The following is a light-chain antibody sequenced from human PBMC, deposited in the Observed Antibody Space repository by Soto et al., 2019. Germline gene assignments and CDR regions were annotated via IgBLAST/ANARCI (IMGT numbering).Light chain of an antibody. CDR3: SSYTSTSLCV. Sequence: QSVLTQPASVSGSPGQSITISCTGTSSDVGGYNYVSWYQQHPGKAPKLMIYEVSNRPSGVSNRFSGSKSGNTASLTISGLQAEDEADYYCSSYTSTSLCVFGTGTKATVL. J-gene: IGLJ1*01. V-gene: IGLV2-14*01. CDR1: SSDVGGYNY. CDR2: EVS.